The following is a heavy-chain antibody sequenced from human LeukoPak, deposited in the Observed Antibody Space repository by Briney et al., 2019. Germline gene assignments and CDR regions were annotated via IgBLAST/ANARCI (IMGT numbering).Heavy chain of an antibody. CDR3: ARVDDWNALEY. Sequence: SETLSLTCTVSGGSLNNYYWSWIRQPPGKALEWIGYVYYSGGTNYNPSLKSRVTISVDTSKNQFSPKLRSVTAADTALYYCARVDDWNALEYWGQGTLVTVPS. V-gene: IGHV4-59*01. CDR2: VYYSGGT. D-gene: IGHD1-1*01. CDR1: GGSLNNYY. J-gene: IGHJ4*02.